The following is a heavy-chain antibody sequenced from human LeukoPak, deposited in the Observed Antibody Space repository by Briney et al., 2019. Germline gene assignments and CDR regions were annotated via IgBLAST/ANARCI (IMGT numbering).Heavy chain of an antibody. CDR2: INHSGSI. CDR3: ARGRNPLHYYYGSGSYYKAANWFDP. CDR1: GGSFSGYY. Sequence: SETLSLTCAVYGGSFSGYYWSWIRQPPGKGLEWIGEINHSGSINYNPSLKSRVTISVDTSKNQFSLKLSSVTAADTAVYYCARGRNPLHYYYGSGSYYKAANWFDPWGQGTLVTVSS. V-gene: IGHV4-34*01. J-gene: IGHJ5*02. D-gene: IGHD3-10*01.